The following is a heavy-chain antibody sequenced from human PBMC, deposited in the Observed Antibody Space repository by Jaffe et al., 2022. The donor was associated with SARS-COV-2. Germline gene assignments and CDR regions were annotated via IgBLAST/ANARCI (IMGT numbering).Heavy chain of an antibody. Sequence: QVQLQESGPGLVKPSETLSLTCTVSGGSISSYYWSWIRQPPGKGLEWIGYIYYSGSTNYNPSLKSRVTISVDTSKNQFSLKLSSVTAADTAVYYCAVRYYDFWSGYLLDYWGQGTLVTVSS. CDR1: GGSISSYY. V-gene: IGHV4-59*01. D-gene: IGHD3-3*01. CDR3: AVRYYDFWSGYLLDY. J-gene: IGHJ4*02. CDR2: IYYSGST.